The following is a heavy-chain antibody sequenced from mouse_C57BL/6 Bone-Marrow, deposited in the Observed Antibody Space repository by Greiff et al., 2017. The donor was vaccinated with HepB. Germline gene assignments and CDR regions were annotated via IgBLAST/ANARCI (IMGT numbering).Heavy chain of an antibody. CDR2: IDPETGGT. J-gene: IGHJ2*01. CDR3: TRGGS. Sequence: QVQLQQSGAELVRPGASVTLSCKASGYTFTDYEMHWVKQTPVHGLEWIGAIDPETGGTAYNQKFKGKARLTADKSSSTAYMELRSLTSEDSAVYYCTRGGSWGQGTTLTVSS. CDR1: GYTFTDYE. V-gene: IGHV1-15*01.